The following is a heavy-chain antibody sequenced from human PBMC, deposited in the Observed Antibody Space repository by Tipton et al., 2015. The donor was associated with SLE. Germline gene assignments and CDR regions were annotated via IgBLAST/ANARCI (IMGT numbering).Heavy chain of an antibody. CDR3: VLRPDNEGVGRGY. D-gene: IGHD1-26*01. J-gene: IGHJ4*02. V-gene: IGHV3-53*01. CDR1: GFSVTNNY. CDR2: LGLSDGT. Sequence: SLRLSCAASGFSVTNNYMSWVRQAPGKGLEWVSTLGLSDGTYYADSVKGRFTIFRDISRDILYLQMNSLRGEDTALYYCVLRPDNEGVGRGYWGQGILVTVSS.